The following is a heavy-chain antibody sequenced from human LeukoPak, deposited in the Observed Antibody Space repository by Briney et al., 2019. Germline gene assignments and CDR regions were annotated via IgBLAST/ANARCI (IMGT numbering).Heavy chain of an antibody. V-gene: IGHV3-23*01. D-gene: IGHD6-19*01. J-gene: IGHJ3*02. CDR2: ISGSGGST. CDR3: AKVRDSRDWYKDAFDI. Sequence: PGGSLRLSCAASGFTFSSYAMSWVRQAPGKGLEWVSAISGSGGSTYYADSVKGRFTISRDNSKNTLYLQMSSLRAEDTAMYYCAKVRDSRDWYKDAFDIWGQGTMVTVSS. CDR1: GFTFSSYA.